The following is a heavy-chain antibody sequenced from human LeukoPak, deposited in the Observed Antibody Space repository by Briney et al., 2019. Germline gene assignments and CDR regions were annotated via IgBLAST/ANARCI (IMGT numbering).Heavy chain of an antibody. CDR2: ISYDGSNK. CDR1: GFTFSSYG. J-gene: IGHJ1*01. V-gene: IGHV3-30*18. CDR3: AKDRAVQQQLVRGYFQH. D-gene: IGHD6-13*01. Sequence: PGRSLRLSCAASGFTFSSYGMHWVRQAPGKGLEWVAVISYDGSNKYYADSVKGRFTISRDNSKNTLYLQMNSLRAEDTAAYYCAKDRAVQQQLVRGYFQHWGQGTLVTVSS.